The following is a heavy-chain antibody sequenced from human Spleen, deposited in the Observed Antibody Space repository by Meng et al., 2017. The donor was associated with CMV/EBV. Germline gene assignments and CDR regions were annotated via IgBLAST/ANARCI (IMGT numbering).Heavy chain of an antibody. CDR1: GFTFSDYQ. CDR3: ATSSGWYFDL. J-gene: IGHJ2*01. Sequence: GESLKISCAASGFTFSDYQMSWIRQTPGKGLESVSCIGSSGGTTYYADSVRGRFIISRDSAKNSLYLQMNSLRAEDTAVYYCATSSGWYFDLWGRGTLVTVSS. V-gene: IGHV3-11*04. D-gene: IGHD6-19*01. CDR2: IGSSGGTT.